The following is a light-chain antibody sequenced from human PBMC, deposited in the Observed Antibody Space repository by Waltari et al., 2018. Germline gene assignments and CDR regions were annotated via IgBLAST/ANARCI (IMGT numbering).Light chain of an antibody. CDR3: QKYNSALGT. CDR1: QGISNY. J-gene: IGKJ1*01. Sequence: DIQMTQSPPSLSASAADSVTITCRASQGISNYLAWYQQKPGKVPKLLIYAASTLQTGVPSRFSGSGSGTDFTLTISSLQPEDVATYYCQKYNSALGTFGQGTKVEIK. V-gene: IGKV1-27*01. CDR2: AAS.